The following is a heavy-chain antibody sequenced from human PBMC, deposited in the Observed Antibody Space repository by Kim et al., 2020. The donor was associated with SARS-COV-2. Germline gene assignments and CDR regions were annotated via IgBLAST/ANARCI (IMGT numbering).Heavy chain of an antibody. V-gene: IGHV3-23*01. Sequence: GVRTHYAGSVKGRFTIARDNSKCTLFLHMNSLRAEDTAVYYCEASDYWGQGSLVTVSS. J-gene: IGHJ4*02. CDR2: GVRT. CDR3: EASDY.